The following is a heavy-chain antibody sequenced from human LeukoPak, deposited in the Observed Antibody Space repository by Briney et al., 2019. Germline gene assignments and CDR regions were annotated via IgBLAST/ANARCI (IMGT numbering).Heavy chain of an antibody. V-gene: IGHV4-39*01. J-gene: IGHJ4*02. CDR3: ARLDGATTH. Sequence: SETPSLTCTVSGGSISSTSYYWGWIRQPPGKGLEWIGSIYYSGGTFYNPSLKSRVTISLDTSKNQFSLKLNSVTAAETAVYYCARLDGATTHWGQGTLVTVPS. D-gene: IGHD1-7*01. CDR2: IYYSGGT. CDR1: GGSISSTSYY.